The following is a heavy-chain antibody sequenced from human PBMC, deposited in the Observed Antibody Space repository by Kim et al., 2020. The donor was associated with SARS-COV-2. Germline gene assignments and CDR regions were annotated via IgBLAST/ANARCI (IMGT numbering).Heavy chain of an antibody. V-gene: IGHV4-31*03. CDR2: IYYSGST. D-gene: IGHD2-21*02. J-gene: IGHJ6*02. CDR3: ARRRCGGDCYTDYYYYGMDV. CDR1: GGSISSGGYY. Sequence: SETLSLTCTVSGGSISSGGYYWSWIRQHPGKGLEWIGYIYYSGSTYYNPSLKSRVTISVDTSKNQFSLKLSSVTAADTAVYYCARRRCGGDCYTDYYYYGMDVWGQGTTVTVSS.